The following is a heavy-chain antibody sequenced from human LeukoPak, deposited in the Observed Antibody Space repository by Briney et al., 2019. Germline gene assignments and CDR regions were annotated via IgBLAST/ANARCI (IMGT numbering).Heavy chain of an antibody. V-gene: IGHV1-18*01. CDR2: ISAYNGNT. D-gene: IGHD4-23*01. CDR3: ARDSLSTVVTPWSYAFDI. J-gene: IGHJ3*02. Sequence: ASVKVSCKASGYTLTSYGISWVRQAPGQGLEWMGWISAYNGNTNYAQKLQGRVTMTTDTSTSTAYMELRSLRSDDTAVYYCARDSLSTVVTPWSYAFDIWGQGTMVTVSS. CDR1: GYTLTSYG.